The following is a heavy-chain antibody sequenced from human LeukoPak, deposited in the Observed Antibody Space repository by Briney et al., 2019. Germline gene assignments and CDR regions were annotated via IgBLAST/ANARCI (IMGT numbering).Heavy chain of an antibody. J-gene: IGHJ4*02. CDR2: IKPDSGSS. CDR1: GYTFTAYY. Sequence: ASVKVSCKASGYTFTAYYIHWLRQAPGQGPEWMGWIKPDSGSSHYARKFQGRVTMTRDTSSNSAYMDLTRLKSDDTAVYYCARARVPIAVAGLYYFDYWGQGALVTVSS. CDR3: ARARVPIAVAGLYYFDY. D-gene: IGHD6-19*01. V-gene: IGHV1-2*02.